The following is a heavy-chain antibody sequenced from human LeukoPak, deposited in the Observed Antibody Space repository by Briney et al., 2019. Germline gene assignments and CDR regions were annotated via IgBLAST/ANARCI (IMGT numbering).Heavy chain of an antibody. D-gene: IGHD2-2*01. CDR3: AKDDDIVVVPAAITH. Sequence: GGSLRLSCAASGFTFSDYCMSWVRQAPGKGLEWVSAISGSGGSTYYADSVKGRFTISRDNSKNTLYLQMNSLRAEDTAVYYCAKDDDIVVVPAAITHWGQGTLVTVSS. V-gene: IGHV3-23*01. CDR1: GFTFSDYC. J-gene: IGHJ4*02. CDR2: ISGSGGST.